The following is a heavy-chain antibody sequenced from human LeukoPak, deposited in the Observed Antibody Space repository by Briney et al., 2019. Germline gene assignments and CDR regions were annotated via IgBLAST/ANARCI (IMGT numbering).Heavy chain of an antibody. V-gene: IGHV1-69*02. CDR2: IIPILGIA. J-gene: IGHJ4*02. CDR3: ARVPGLNVWGATEDRWYFDY. Sequence: SVKVSCKASGGTFSSYTISWVRQAPGQGLEWMGRIIPILGIANYAQKFQGRVTITADKSTSTAYMELSSLRSEDTAVYYCARVPGLNVWGATEDRWYFDYWGQGTLVTVSS. CDR1: GGTFSSYT. D-gene: IGHD1-26*01.